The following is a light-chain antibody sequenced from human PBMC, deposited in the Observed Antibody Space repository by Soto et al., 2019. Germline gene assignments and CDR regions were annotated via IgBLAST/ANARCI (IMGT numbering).Light chain of an antibody. V-gene: IGKV3-11*01. CDR3: QHRMNWPLT. CDR1: QSVSSY. J-gene: IGKJ5*01. Sequence: EIVLTQSPSTLSLSAGERATLSWRASQSVSSYLLWYQQKTGQAPRLLIYDASNRATGIPARFSGSGSETDFNLTISSLEPEDFAVYYCQHRMNWPLTFGQGTRLEIK. CDR2: DAS.